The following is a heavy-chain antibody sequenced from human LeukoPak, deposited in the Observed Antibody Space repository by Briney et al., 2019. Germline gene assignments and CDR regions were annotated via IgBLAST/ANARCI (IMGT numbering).Heavy chain of an antibody. J-gene: IGHJ4*02. CDR3: ASGRHYYDSSVNRGADY. D-gene: IGHD3-22*01. V-gene: IGHV3-48*01. Sequence: GGSLRLSCAASGFTFYTYSMDWVRQAPGKGLEWVSYISSSTTTILYADSVKGRFTISRDNAKNSLYLQMDSLRAEDTAVYYCASGRHYYDSSVNRGADYWGQGTLVTVSS. CDR2: ISSSTTTI. CDR1: GFTFYTYS.